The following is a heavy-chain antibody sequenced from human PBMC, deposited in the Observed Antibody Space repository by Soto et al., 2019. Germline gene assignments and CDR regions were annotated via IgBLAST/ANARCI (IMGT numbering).Heavy chain of an antibody. D-gene: IGHD2-2*01. J-gene: IGHJ6*02. CDR1: GFTFSSYG. V-gene: IGHV3-33*01. CDR2: IWYDGSNK. Sequence: PGGSLRLSCAASGFTFSSYGMHWVRQAPGKGLEWVAVIWYDGSNKYYADYVKGRLTISRDNSKNTLNLKMNSMRAEDTAVYYCAREDIVVVPAAMGLAYYYGMDVWGQGT. CDR3: AREDIVVVPAAMGLAYYYGMDV.